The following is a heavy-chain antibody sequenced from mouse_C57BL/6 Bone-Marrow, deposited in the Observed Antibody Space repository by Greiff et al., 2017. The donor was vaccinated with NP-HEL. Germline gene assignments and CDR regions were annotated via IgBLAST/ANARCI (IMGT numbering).Heavy chain of an antibody. CDR1: GYTFTDYN. J-gene: IGHJ4*01. Sequence: EVQLQESGPELVKPGASVKIPCKASGYTFTDYNMDWVKQSHGKSLEWIGDINPNNGGTIYNQKFKGKATLTVDKSSSTAYMELRSLTSEDTAVYYCARDDYPYYAMDYWGQGTSVTVSS. V-gene: IGHV1-18*01. CDR2: INPNNGGT. CDR3: ARDDYPYYAMDY. D-gene: IGHD2-4*01.